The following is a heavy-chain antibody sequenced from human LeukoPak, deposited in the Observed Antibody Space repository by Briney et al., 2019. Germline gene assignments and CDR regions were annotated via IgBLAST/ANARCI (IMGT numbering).Heavy chain of an antibody. CDR2: IYYSGST. V-gene: IGHV4-59*01. Sequence: TSETLSLTGTVTGGSISSYYWSWIRQPPGKGLEWIGYIYYSGSTTYNPSLKSRVSISVDTSKNQFALKLSSVTAADTAVNYCARGQGYSYGYDYWGQGTLVTVSS. D-gene: IGHD5-18*01. CDR3: ARGQGYSYGYDY. J-gene: IGHJ4*02. CDR1: GGSISSYY.